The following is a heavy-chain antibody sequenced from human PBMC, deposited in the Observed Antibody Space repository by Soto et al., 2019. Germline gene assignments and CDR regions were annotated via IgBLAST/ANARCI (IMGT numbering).Heavy chain of an antibody. CDR1: GFTFGYYA. CDR2: IRSKAYGGTT. D-gene: IGHD6-13*01. J-gene: IGHJ6*02. Sequence: PGGSLRLSCTASGFTFGYYAMSWFRQAPGKGLEWVGFIRSKAYGGTTEYAASVKGRFTISRDDSKSIAYLRMNSLKTEDTAVYYCTREYSSSWYSYYYYGMDVWGQGTTVTVS. V-gene: IGHV3-49*03. CDR3: TREYSSSWYSYYYYGMDV.